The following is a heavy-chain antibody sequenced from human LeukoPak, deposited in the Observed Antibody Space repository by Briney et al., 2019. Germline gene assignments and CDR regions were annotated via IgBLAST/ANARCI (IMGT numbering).Heavy chain of an antibody. CDR1: RFTFGSYG. Sequence: GGTLRLSCAAPRFTFGSYGMNWVRQAPGKGLEWVSAISGSGGSTYYADSVKGRFTISRDNSKNTLYLQMNSLRAEDTAVYYCAQDIGWLQFAYWGQGTLVTVSS. J-gene: IGHJ4*02. CDR2: ISGSGGST. CDR3: AQDIGWLQFAY. D-gene: IGHD5-24*01. V-gene: IGHV3-23*01.